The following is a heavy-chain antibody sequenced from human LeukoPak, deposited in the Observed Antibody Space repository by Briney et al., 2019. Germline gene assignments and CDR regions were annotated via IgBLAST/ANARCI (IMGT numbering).Heavy chain of an antibody. J-gene: IGHJ4*02. CDR1: GGSISNYY. D-gene: IGHD1-26*01. V-gene: IGHV4-59*01. CDR3: ARYLRNSGTYYIDY. Sequence: SETLSLTCTVSGGSISNYYWSWIRQPPGKGLEWIGYLYYSGDTNYNPSLKSRVTISVDTSKNQFSLSLSSVTAADTALYYCARYLRNSGTYYIDYWGQGILVTVSS. CDR2: LYYSGDT.